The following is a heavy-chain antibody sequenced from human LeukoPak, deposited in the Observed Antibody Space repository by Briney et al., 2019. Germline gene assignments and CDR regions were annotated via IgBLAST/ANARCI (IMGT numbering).Heavy chain of an antibody. D-gene: IGHD2-15*01. CDR3: ARVPYCSGGSCYGPRAFDI. CDR2: ISAYNGNT. Sequence: GASVKVSCKASGYTFTSYSFSWVRQAPGQGLEWMGWISAYNGNTNYAQKFQGRVTMTTDTSTRTAYMELRSLRSDDTAVYYCARVPYCSGGSCYGPRAFDIWGQGTMVAVSS. V-gene: IGHV1-18*01. J-gene: IGHJ3*02. CDR1: GYTFTSYS.